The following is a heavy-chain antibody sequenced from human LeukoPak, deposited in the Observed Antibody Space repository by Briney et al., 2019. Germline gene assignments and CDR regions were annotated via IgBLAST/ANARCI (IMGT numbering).Heavy chain of an antibody. CDR2: MNPNSGNT. CDR1: GYTFTIYD. Sequence: ASVKVSCTASGYTFTIYDINWVRQATGQGLEWMGWMNPNSGNTGYAQKFQGRVTMTRNTSISTAYMELSSLRSEDTAVYYCARGAYCTNGVCYTDYFDYWGQGTLVTVSS. J-gene: IGHJ4*02. CDR3: ARGAYCTNGVCYTDYFDY. V-gene: IGHV1-8*01. D-gene: IGHD2-8*01.